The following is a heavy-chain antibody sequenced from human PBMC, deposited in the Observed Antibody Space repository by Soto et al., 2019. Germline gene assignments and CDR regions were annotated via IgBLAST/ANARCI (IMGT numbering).Heavy chain of an antibody. CDR2: INHNSGGT. CDR1: GYTFTGYY. Sequence: QVQLVQSGAEVKKPGASVKVSCKASGYTFTGYYMHWVRQAPGQGLELMGWINHNSGGTNYAQKFQGWVTMTRDTSISTAYMELSRLRSDDTAVYYCARDYGDDAFDIWGQGTMVTVSS. J-gene: IGHJ3*02. D-gene: IGHD4-17*01. V-gene: IGHV1-2*04. CDR3: ARDYGDDAFDI.